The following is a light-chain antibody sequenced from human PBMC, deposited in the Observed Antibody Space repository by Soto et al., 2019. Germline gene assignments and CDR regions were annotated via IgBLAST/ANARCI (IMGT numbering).Light chain of an antibody. CDR2: EVS. CDR3: SSYAGSNNVV. CDR1: SSDVGGYNY. Sequence: QSALTQPPSASGSPGQSVTISCTGTSSDVGGYNYVSWYQQHPGKAPKLMIYEVSKRPSGVPDRFSGSKSGNTASLTVSGLHTEDEADYYCSSYAGSNNVVFCGGTKLTVL. J-gene: IGLJ2*01. V-gene: IGLV2-8*01.